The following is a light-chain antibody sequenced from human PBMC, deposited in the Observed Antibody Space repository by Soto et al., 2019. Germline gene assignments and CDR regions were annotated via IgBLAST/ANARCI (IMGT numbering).Light chain of an antibody. V-gene: IGKV3-20*01. CDR2: GAS. CDR3: QQYNNWPPIT. Sequence: EIVLTQSPGTLSLSPVERATLSCRTSQSVSSNYLAWYQQKPGQAPRLLIYGASSRATGIPDRFSGSGSGTEFTLTISSLQSEDFAVYYCQQYNNWPPITFGQGTRLEIK. J-gene: IGKJ5*01. CDR1: QSVSSNY.